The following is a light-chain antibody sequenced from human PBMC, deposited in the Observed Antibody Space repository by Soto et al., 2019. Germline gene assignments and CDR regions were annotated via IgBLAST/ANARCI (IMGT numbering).Light chain of an antibody. CDR1: SSDVGSYNL. CDR3: CSYARLSHFV. Sequence: QSVLTQPASVSGSPGQSITISCTGTSSDVGSYNLVSWYQQHPGKAPKLMIYEGSKRPSGVSNRFSGSKSGNTASLTISGLQAEDEADYYCCSYARLSHFVFGNGTKVTV. V-gene: IGLV2-23*03. J-gene: IGLJ1*01. CDR2: EGS.